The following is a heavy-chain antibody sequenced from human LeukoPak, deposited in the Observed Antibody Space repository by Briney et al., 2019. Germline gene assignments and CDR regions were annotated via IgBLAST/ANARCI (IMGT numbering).Heavy chain of an antibody. CDR2: IRSKANGGTI. V-gene: IGHV3-49*03. CDR1: GFTFGDYA. CDR3: SRGVSSGWFYFDY. J-gene: IGHJ4*02. Sequence: GSLRLSCTASGFTFGDYAVSWFRQAPGKGLDWVGFIRSKANGGTIQYAASVKGRLTISRDDSKSIAYLQMNSLKTEDTAVYYCSRGVSSGWFYFDYWGQGTLVTVSS. D-gene: IGHD6-19*01.